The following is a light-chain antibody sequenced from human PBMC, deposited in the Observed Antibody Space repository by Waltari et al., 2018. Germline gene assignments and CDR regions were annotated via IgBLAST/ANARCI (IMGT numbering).Light chain of an antibody. V-gene: IGLV2-8*01. CDR3: SSYAGSIYV. CDR2: EVS. J-gene: IGLJ1*01. CDR1: SRDVGGYKY. Sequence: QSALTQPPSASGSPGQSVTISCTGTSRDVGGYKYVSWYQQPPGKVPKLMISEVSKRPSGVPDRFSGSKSGNTASLTVSGLQAEDEADYYCSSYAGSIYVFGTGTKVTVL.